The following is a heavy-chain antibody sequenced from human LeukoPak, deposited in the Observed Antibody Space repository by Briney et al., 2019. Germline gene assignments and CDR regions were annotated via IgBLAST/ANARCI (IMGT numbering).Heavy chain of an antibody. CDR3: ARNGLRYDLDY. J-gene: IGHJ4*03. Sequence: PGGSLRLSCAASGFTFSSYWMTWVRQAPGKGLEWVANVKQDGSEEYYVDSVKGRFTISRDNAKNSLYLQMNSLRAEDTAVYYCARNGLRYDLDYCGQGTLVTVSS. D-gene: IGHD2-2*01. V-gene: IGHV3-7*01. CDR2: VKQDGSEE. CDR1: GFTFSSYW.